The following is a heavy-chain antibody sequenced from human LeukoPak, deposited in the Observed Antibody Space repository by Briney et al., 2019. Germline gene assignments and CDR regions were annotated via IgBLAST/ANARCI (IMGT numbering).Heavy chain of an antibody. J-gene: IGHJ6*02. CDR1: GFTFSSYA. CDR2: ISYDGSNK. CDR3: AKTRHSGCDLVVGYYYYGMDV. Sequence: GGSLGLSCAASGFTFSSYAMHWVRQAPGKGLEWVAVISYDGSNKYYADSVKGRFTISRDNSKNTLYLQMNSLRAEDTAVYYCAKTRHSGCDLVVGYYYYGMDVWGQGTTVTVSS. V-gene: IGHV3-30-3*02. D-gene: IGHD5-12*01.